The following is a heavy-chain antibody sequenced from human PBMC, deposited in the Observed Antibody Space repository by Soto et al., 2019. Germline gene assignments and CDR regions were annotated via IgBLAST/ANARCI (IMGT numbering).Heavy chain of an antibody. CDR3: ARGGREFTT. CDR1: GGSFNNYV. J-gene: IGHJ5*02. D-gene: IGHD3-10*01. V-gene: IGHV1-69*01. CDR2: IIPMFGTT. Sequence: QVQLVQSGAEVKKPGSSVKVSCKASGGSFNNYVISWVRQAPGQGLEWMGGIIPMFGTTNYAQKFQGRVAITADESTSTAYMELSNLRSEDTAVHYCARGGREFTTWGQGTLVTVSS.